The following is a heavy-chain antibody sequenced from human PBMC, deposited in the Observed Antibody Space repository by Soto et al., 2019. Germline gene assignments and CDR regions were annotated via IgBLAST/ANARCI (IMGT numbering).Heavy chain of an antibody. Sequence: QLHLVQSGAVVKKPGASVTVSCSASGYPVTAYYMHWVRQAPGRGLEWMGGINPATGAAKYTQTFQGRVTMARGPSPSTVFMELSGLTSEATAVFYCARGGGVGVAGSAAFDMWGQGTLVTVSS. J-gene: IGHJ3*02. CDR3: ARGGGVGVAGSAAFDM. V-gene: IGHV1-2*02. CDR1: GYPVTAYY. CDR2: INPATGAA. D-gene: IGHD3-3*01.